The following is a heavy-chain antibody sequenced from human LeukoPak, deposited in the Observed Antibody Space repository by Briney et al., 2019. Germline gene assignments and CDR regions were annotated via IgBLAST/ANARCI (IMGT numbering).Heavy chain of an antibody. D-gene: IGHD3-10*01. CDR1: GYTLTELS. CDR3: ATLYGSGSYFLN. J-gene: IGHJ4*02. Sequence: ASVKVSCKVSGYTLTELSMHWVRQAPGKGLEWMGGFEPEDGETIYAQKFQGRVTMTEDTSTDTAYMEQSSLRSEDTAVYYCATLYGSGSYFLNWGQGTLVTVSS. V-gene: IGHV1-24*01. CDR2: FEPEDGET.